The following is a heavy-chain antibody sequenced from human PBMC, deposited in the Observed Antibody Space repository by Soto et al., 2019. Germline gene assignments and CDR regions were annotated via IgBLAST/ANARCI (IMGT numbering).Heavy chain of an antibody. V-gene: IGHV1-18*01. CDR3: ARDLRRRARAAAGNYYFDY. Sequence: QVQLVQSGAEVKKPGASVKVSCKASGYTFTSYGISWVRQAPGQGLEWMGWISAYNGNTNYAQKLQGRVTMTTYTSTSTAYMELRSLRSDDTAVYYCARDLRRRARAAAGNYYFDYWGQGTLVTVSS. CDR2: ISAYNGNT. D-gene: IGHD6-13*01. J-gene: IGHJ4*02. CDR1: GYTFTSYG.